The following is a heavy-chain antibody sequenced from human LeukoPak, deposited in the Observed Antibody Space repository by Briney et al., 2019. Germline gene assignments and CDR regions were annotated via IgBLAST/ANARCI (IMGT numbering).Heavy chain of an antibody. J-gene: IGHJ4*02. D-gene: IGHD5-24*01. V-gene: IGHV4-34*01. CDR3: SRGTDAYKCGNS. Sequence: PSETLSLTCAEYGGSSSGYYWTWICQPPGKGLEWIGEIHYSGRINYNPSLKSRVTISADTSNNHFSLKMNSVTAADTAVYYCSRGTDAYKCGNSWGQGTLVTVSS. CDR2: IHYSGRI. CDR1: GGSSSGYY.